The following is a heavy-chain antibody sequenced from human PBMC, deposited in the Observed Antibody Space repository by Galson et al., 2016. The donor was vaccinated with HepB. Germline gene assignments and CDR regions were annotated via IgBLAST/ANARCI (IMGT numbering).Heavy chain of an antibody. V-gene: IGHV5-51*01. CDR1: GYTFTSYW. J-gene: IGHJ4*02. Sequence: QSGAEVKKPGESLQISCQGSGYTFTSYWIAWVRQMPGEGLEWMGITNPGDSDTRYCPSFQGQVTISADKSINTAYLQWTSLKASDTAMYYCAKTATSTGREFDSWGQGTLVTVSS. CDR2: TNPGDSDT. D-gene: IGHD1-14*01. CDR3: AKTATSTGREFDS.